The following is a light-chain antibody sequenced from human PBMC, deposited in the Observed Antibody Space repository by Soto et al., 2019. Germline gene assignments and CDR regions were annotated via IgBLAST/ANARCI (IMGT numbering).Light chain of an antibody. CDR3: QQYDSYPYT. J-gene: IGKJ2*01. V-gene: IGKV1-5*01. CDR1: QSISDW. Sequence: DIQMTQSPPTLSASVGDRVTITCRAGQSISDWLAWYQQKPGKAPKLLIYGASNLQSGAPSRFRGSASGTEFALTISSLQPDDFATYYCQQYDSYPYTFGQGTKLEI. CDR2: GAS.